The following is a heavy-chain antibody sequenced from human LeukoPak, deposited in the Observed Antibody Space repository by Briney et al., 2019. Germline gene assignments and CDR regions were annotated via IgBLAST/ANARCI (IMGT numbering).Heavy chain of an antibody. CDR1: GFTFSSYS. CDR3: AELSGSYVRDAFDI. V-gene: IGHV3-48*01. CDR2: ISSSSSTI. Sequence: GGSLRLSCAASGFTFSSYSMNWVRQAPGKGLEWVSYISSSSSTIYYADSVKGRFTISRDNAKNSLYLQMNSLGAEDTAVYYCAELSGSYVRDAFDIWGQGTMVTVSS. D-gene: IGHD1-26*01. J-gene: IGHJ3*02.